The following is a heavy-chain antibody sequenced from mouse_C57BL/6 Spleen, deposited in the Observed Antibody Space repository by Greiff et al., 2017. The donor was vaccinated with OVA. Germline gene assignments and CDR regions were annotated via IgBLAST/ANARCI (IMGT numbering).Heavy chain of an antibody. D-gene: IGHD2-5*01. J-gene: IGHJ4*01. CDR2: TFYSGIT. V-gene: IGHV3-3*01. CDR1: GFSINSDCY. CDR3: ARGSNYGDYYAMDY. Sequence: EVKVEESGPSLVRPSQTLSLTCTVTGFSINSDCYWIWIRQFPGNKLEYIGYTFYSGITYYNPSLESRTYITRDTSKNQFSLKLSSVTTEDTATYYCARGSNYGDYYAMDYWGQGTSVTVSS.